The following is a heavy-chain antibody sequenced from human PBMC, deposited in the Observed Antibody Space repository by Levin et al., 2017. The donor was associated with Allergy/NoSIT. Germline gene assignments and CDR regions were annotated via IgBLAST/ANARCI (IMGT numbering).Heavy chain of an antibody. J-gene: IGHJ4*02. Sequence: LGESLKISCAASGFTFSDYYMSWIRQAPGKGLEWVSYISSSGSTIYYADSVKGRFTISRDNAKNSLYLQMNSLRAEDTAVYYCARDSLGSITMVQGVETNHYFDYWGQGTLVTVSS. CDR3: ARDSLGSITMVQGVETNHYFDY. D-gene: IGHD3-10*01. V-gene: IGHV3-11*01. CDR1: GFTFSDYY. CDR2: ISSSGSTI.